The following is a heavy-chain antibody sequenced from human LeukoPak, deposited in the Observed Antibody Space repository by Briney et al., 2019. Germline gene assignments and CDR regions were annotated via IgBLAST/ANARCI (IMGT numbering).Heavy chain of an antibody. Sequence: GASVKVSCKASGGSFSSHAINWVRQAPGQGLEWMGGIIPIFGTANYAQKLQDRVTITAVESMSTVYMELSSLRSEDTAVYYCARGWLAETTVVTPYNYWGQGSLVTVSS. J-gene: IGHJ4*02. CDR2: IIPIFGTA. V-gene: IGHV1-69*13. CDR3: ARGWLAETTVVTPYNY. D-gene: IGHD4-23*01. CDR1: GGSFSSHA.